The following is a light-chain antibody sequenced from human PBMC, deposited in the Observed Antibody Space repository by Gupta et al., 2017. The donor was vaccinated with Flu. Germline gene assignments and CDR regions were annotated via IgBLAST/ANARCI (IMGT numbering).Light chain of an antibody. V-gene: IGKV1-39*01. J-gene: IGKJ2*01. CDR2: TTS. CDR3: HQSYSSPPT. CDR1: QSISSY. Sequence: LSSLSASVGDRVSITCRASQSISSYLNWYQQKPGKVPKLLIYTTSSLQSGVPSRFSGSGSGTDFTLTISSLQPEDFATYYCHQSYSSPPTFGQGTKLEIK.